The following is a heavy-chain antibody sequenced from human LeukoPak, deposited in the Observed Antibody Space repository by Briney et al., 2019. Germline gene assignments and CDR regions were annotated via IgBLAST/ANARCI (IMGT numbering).Heavy chain of an antibody. CDR2: IRYDGSNK. J-gene: IGHJ3*02. CDR1: GFTFSSYG. CDR3: ARALPGYDAFDI. Sequence: GGSLRLSCAASGFTFSSYGMHWVRQAPGKGLEWVAFIRYDGSNKYYADSVKGRFTISRDNSKNTLYLQMNSLRAEDTAVYYCARALPGYDAFDIWGQGTMVTVSS. D-gene: IGHD6-13*01. V-gene: IGHV3-30*02.